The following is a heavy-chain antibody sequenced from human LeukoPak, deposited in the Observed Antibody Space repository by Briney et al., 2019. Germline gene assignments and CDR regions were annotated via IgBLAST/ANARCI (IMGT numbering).Heavy chain of an antibody. CDR1: GGSISSYF. J-gene: IGHJ3*02. Sequence: KPTETLSLTCTVSGGSISSYFWTWIRQPAGRGLEWIGHIYSSGSFKYNPSLKSRVTMSIDTSKNQLSLKLNSVTAADTAVYYCARSGGSSSSSLGLWYSDIWGQGTMVTVSS. CDR2: IYSSGSF. D-gene: IGHD6-13*01. V-gene: IGHV4-4*07. CDR3: ARSGGSSSSSLGLWYSDI.